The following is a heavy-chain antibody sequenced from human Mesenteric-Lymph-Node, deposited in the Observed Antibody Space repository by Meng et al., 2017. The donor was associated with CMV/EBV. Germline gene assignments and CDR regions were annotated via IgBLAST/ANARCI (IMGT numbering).Heavy chain of an antibody. Sequence: GGSLRLSCAASEFTFSNYWMSWVRQAPGKGLEWVANIKQDGSEEYYVDSVKGRFTISRDNAKNSLYLQMNSLRAEDTAVYYCARSGLLVRYFDNWGQGTLVTVSS. CDR2: IKQDGSEE. V-gene: IGHV3-7*01. CDR3: ARSGLLVRYFDN. J-gene: IGHJ4*02. D-gene: IGHD3-10*01. CDR1: EFTFSNYW.